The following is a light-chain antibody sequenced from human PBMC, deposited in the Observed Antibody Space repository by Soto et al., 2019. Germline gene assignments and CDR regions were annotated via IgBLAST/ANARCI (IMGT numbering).Light chain of an antibody. J-gene: IGKJ1*01. Sequence: DIVMTHSPATLSVSPGEGATLSCRASQSISSNLAWYQQKPGQAPRLLIYGASTRATGIPATFSGSGSGTEFTLTISSLQSEDFAVYYCQQYNNWPQTFGQGTKVDIK. V-gene: IGKV3-15*01. CDR3: QQYNNWPQT. CDR2: GAS. CDR1: QSISSN.